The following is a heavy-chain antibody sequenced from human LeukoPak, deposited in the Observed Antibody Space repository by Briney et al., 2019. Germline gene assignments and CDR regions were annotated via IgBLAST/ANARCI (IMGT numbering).Heavy chain of an antibody. D-gene: IGHD3-22*01. CDR3: ARAERLLYYYDSSGYWNY. CDR2: INHSGST. J-gene: IGHJ4*02. Sequence: SETLSLTCAVYGGSFSGYYWSWIRQPPGKGLEWIGEINHSGSTNYNPSLKSRVTISVDTSKNQFSLKLSSVTAADTAVYYCARAERLLYYYDSSGYWNYWGQGTLVTVSS. V-gene: IGHV4-34*01. CDR1: GGSFSGYY.